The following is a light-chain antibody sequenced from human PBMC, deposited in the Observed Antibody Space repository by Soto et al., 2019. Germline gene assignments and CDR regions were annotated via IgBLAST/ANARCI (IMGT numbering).Light chain of an antibody. CDR3: QQYGSSPLT. CDR1: QSVNNDY. CDR2: GAS. Sequence: EIVLTQSPGTLSLSPGERAALSCRASQSVNNDYLAWYHKKPGRAPRLVIYGASKSATGIPDRFSGSGSGTDFTLTISRLEPEDFAVYYCQQYGSSPLTFGQGTNVEIK. V-gene: IGKV3-20*01. J-gene: IGKJ1*01.